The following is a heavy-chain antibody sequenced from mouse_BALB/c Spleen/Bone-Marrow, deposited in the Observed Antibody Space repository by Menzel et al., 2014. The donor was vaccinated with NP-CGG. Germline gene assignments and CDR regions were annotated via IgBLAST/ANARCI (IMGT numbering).Heavy chain of an antibody. CDR2: IIGGTGGT. CDR3: SRPLYGSSCAWFAY. V-gene: IGHV1-54*02. D-gene: IGHD1-1*01. CDR1: GFTFSNSY. Sequence: QVQLQQSGGEAVKPGTSVKLSCKTSGFTFSNSYISWLKLKPGQSLEWIAWIIGGTGGTTYNQKFTGKAQLTVDTSSNTAYIQLSSLTTEDSASYYCSRPLYGSSCAWFAYWGQGTLVTVSA. J-gene: IGHJ3*01.